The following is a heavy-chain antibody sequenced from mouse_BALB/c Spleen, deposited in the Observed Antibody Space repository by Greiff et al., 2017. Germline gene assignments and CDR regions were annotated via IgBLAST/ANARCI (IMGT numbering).Heavy chain of an antibody. V-gene: IGHV1-80*01. Sequence: QVQLQQSGAELVRPGSSVKISCKASGYAFSSYWMNWVKQRPGQGLEWIGQIYPGDGDTNYNGKFKGKATLTADKSSSTAYMQLSSLTSEDSAVYFWARLRDYGSSYYFDYWGQGTTLTVSS. J-gene: IGHJ2*01. D-gene: IGHD1-1*01. CDR3: ARLRDYGSSYYFDY. CDR1: GYAFSSYW. CDR2: IYPGDGDT.